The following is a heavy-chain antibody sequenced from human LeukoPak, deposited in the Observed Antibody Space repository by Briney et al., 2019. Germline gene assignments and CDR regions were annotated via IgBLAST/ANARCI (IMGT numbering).Heavy chain of an antibody. CDR2: TYYRSKWLN. V-gene: IGHV6-1*01. Sequence: SQTLSLTCAISGDSVSSNSATWNWIRQSPSRGLEWLGRTYYRSKWLNDYAPSVESRIIVNADTSKNQFSLQLKSVTPEDTAVYFCARDSALGLDVFDIWGQGTMVTVSS. CDR3: ARDSALGLDVFDI. J-gene: IGHJ3*02. D-gene: IGHD7-27*01. CDR1: GDSVSSNSAT.